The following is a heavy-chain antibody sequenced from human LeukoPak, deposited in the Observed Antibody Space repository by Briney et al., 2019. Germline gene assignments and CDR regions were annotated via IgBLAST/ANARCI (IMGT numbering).Heavy chain of an antibody. J-gene: IGHJ5*02. V-gene: IGHV3-23*01. D-gene: IGHD3-10*01. CDR3: AKDQDGPGNRWFDP. Sequence: GGSLRLSCAASVFTFSSYAMSWVRQAPGKGLEWVSAISGSGRSTYYADSVKGRFSISRDNSKNTLYVQMNSLRVEDTAVYYCAKDQDGPGNRWFDPWGQGTLVTVSS. CDR2: ISGSGRST. CDR1: VFTFSSYA.